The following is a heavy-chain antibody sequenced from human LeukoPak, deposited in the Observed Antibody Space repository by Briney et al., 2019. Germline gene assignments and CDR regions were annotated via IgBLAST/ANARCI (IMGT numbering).Heavy chain of an antibody. Sequence: GGSLRLSCAASGFTFSSYWMSWVRQAPGKGLEWVANIKQDGSEKYYVDSVKGRFTISRDNAKNSLYLQMNSLRAEDTAVYYCARGDTSIVGATDRSSYDYWGQGTLVTVSS. V-gene: IGHV3-7*01. CDR2: IKQDGSEK. CDR1: GFTFSSYW. CDR3: ARGDTSIVGATDRSSYDY. J-gene: IGHJ4*02. D-gene: IGHD1-26*01.